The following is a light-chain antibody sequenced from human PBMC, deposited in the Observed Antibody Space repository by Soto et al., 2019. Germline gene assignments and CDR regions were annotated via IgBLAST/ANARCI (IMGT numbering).Light chain of an antibody. CDR1: QYIRNY. CDR2: AAS. V-gene: IGKV1-39*01. Sequence: DIQMTQSPSSLSASVGDRVTITCRASQYIRNYLNWYQQKPGKAPKPLIYAASSLQRGVPARFSGSGSGTNFTLTISSLQPEDFATYYCQQRYSTWTFGQGTKVDIK. CDR3: QQRYSTWT. J-gene: IGKJ1*01.